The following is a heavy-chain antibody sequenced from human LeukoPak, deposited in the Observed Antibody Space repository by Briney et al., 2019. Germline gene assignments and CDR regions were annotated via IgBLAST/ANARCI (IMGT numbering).Heavy chain of an antibody. CDR2: INFDGTST. Sequence: GGSLRLSCAASGFTFSTSWMHWVRQAPGKGLMWLSRINFDGTSTSYAASVKGRFTFSRDNARSTVYLQMDSLRAEDTATYYCVRDQFTNWSFDSWGQGVLVTVAP. V-gene: IGHV3-74*01. CDR1: GFTFSTSW. D-gene: IGHD7-27*01. J-gene: IGHJ4*02. CDR3: VRDQFTNWSFDS.